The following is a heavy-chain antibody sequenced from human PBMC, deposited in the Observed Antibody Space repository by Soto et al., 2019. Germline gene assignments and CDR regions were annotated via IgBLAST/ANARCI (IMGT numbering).Heavy chain of an antibody. V-gene: IGHV3-23*01. CDR3: AKGRGGSGSLTRRVDF. CDR2: ISGGGDTT. D-gene: IGHD3-10*01. J-gene: IGHJ4*02. CDR1: GFTFNNYA. Sequence: EVQLLESGGGLVQPGGSLRLSCAASGFTFNNYAMTWVRQAPGKGLEWVSAISGGGDTTSYADSVKGRFTVSRDGSKNTLYLQMGSLRAEDTALYYCAKGRGGSGSLTRRVDFWGQGTLVTVSS.